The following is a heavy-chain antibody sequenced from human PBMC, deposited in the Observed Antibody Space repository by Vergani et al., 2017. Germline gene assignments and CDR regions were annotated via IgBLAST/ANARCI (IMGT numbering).Heavy chain of an antibody. CDR2: FDPEDGET. J-gene: IGHJ5*02. CDR1: GYTLTVLS. V-gene: IGHV1-24*01. D-gene: IGHD2-21*02. Sequence: QVQLVQSGAEVKKPGASVKVSCTVSGYTLTVLSMHCVRQAPGKGLAWMGGFDPEDGETIYAQKFHGRVTMTEDTSTDTSYMEVSSLRSEDTAVYYCATALYCGVDCHVAAWGQGTLVTVSS. CDR3: ATALYCGVDCHVAA.